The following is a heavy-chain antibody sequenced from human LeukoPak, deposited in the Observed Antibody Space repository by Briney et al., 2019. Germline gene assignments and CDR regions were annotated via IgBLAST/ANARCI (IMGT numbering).Heavy chain of an antibody. CDR1: GGSISSYY. CDR3: ARYRSWDYFDY. J-gene: IGHJ4*02. V-gene: IGHV4-59*01. Sequence: SETLSLTCTVSGGSISSYYWSWIRQPPGKGLEWIGYIYYSGSTNYNPSLKSRVTISVDTSKNQFSLKLSSVTAADTAVYYCARYRSWDYFDYWGQGTLVTVSS. CDR2: IYYSGST.